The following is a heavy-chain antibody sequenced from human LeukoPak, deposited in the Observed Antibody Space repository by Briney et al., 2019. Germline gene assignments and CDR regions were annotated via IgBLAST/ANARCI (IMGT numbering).Heavy chain of an antibody. J-gene: IGHJ4*02. V-gene: IGHV3-20*04. CDR1: GFTLDDYG. D-gene: IGHD3-16*01. CDR3: ARAHGIRKTGGAIEF. Sequence: SGGSLILSCSASGFTLDDYGMSSVRQAPAKGLEWVSGINWNGGSTGYADSVKGRVTIYRDNAKHSLYLQMNSLRAEDTALYYCARAHGIRKTGGAIEFWGQGTLVTVSS. CDR2: INWNGGST.